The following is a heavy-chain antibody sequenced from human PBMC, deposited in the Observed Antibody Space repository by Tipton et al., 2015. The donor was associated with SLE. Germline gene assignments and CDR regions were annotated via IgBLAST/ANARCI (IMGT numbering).Heavy chain of an antibody. Sequence: TLSLTCTFSGGSITNHYWNWIRQPPGKGLEWIGYIHYNGTTHDNPSLKSRVTMSVDMSKNQFSLRLTSVTAADTAVYYCARTLGAIAHTVYDAFDIWGQGKMVTVSS. V-gene: IGHV4-59*11. CDR3: ARTLGAIAHTVYDAFDI. CDR2: IHYNGTT. D-gene: IGHD1-26*01. J-gene: IGHJ3*02. CDR1: GGSITNHY.